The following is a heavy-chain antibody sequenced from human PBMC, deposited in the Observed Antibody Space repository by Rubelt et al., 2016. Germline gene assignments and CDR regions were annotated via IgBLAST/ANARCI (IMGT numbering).Heavy chain of an antibody. CDR3: ARSYDSSGYYGGDY. J-gene: IGHJ4*02. Sequence: QVQLQESGPGLVKPSETLSLTCTVSGGSISSYYWSWIRQPPGKGLEWIGYIYYSGSTNYNPSLKSRVTIAVDTSKNQFSRKLSSVTAADTAVYYCARSYDSSGYYGGDYWGQGTLVTVSS. CDR2: IYYSGST. V-gene: IGHV4-59*12. CDR1: GGSISSYY. D-gene: IGHD3-22*01.